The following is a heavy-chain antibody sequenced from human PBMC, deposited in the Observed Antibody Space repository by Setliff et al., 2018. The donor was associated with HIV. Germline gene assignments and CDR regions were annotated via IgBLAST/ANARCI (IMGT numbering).Heavy chain of an antibody. CDR2: ISSSGSTT. V-gene: IGHV3-11*01. D-gene: IGHD3-22*01. CDR1: GFTFRDHY. Sequence: LRLSCAASGFTFRDHYMTWIRQAPGKGLEWISYISSSGSTTYYADSVKGRFTISRDNSKNTVYLQMNSLRAEDTAEYYCAKELAASGLGYFDSWGRGILVTVSS. J-gene: IGHJ4*02. CDR3: AKELAASGLGYFDS.